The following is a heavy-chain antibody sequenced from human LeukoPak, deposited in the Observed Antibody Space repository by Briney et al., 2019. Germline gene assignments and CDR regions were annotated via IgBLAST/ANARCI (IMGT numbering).Heavy chain of an antibody. J-gene: IGHJ4*02. Sequence: GGSLRLSCAASGFTFSSYSMNWVRQAPGKGLEWVSSISSSSSYIYYADSVKGRFTISRDNAKNSLYLQMNSLIADDTAVYYCAREGSSGWYLVGYFDYWGQGTLVTVSS. CDR2: ISSSSSYI. V-gene: IGHV3-21*01. CDR3: AREGSSGWYLVGYFDY. CDR1: GFTFSSYS. D-gene: IGHD6-19*01.